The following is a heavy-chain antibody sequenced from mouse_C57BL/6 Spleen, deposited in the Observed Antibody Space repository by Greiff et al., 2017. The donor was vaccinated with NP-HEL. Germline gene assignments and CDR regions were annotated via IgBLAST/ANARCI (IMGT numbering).Heavy chain of an antibody. D-gene: IGHD2-3*01. CDR1: GYTFTSYW. CDR2: IDPNSGGT. Sequence: VQLQQPGAELVKPGASVKLSCKASGYTFTSYWMHWVKQRPGRGLEWIGRIDPNSGGTTYNEKFKSKATLTVDKPSSTSYMQLSSLTSEDSAVYYCAREGLLSYYYAMDYWGQGTSVTVSS. J-gene: IGHJ4*01. CDR3: AREGLLSYYYAMDY. V-gene: IGHV1-72*01.